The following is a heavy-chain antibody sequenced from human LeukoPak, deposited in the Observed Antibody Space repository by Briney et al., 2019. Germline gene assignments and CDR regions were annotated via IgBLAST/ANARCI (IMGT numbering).Heavy chain of an antibody. CDR3: ATGALYYYYYMDV. CDR1: GYTFTGYY. V-gene: IGHV1-24*01. Sequence: VASVKVSCKASGYTFTGYYMHWVRQAPGKGLEWMGGFDPEDGETIYAQKFQGRVTMTEDTSTDTAYMELSSLRSEDTAVYYCATGALYYYYYMDVWGKGTTVTVSS. CDR2: FDPEDGET. J-gene: IGHJ6*03.